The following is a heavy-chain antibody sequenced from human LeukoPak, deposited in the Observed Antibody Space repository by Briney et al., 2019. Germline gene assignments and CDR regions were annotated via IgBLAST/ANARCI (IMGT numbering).Heavy chain of an antibody. Sequence: SETLSLTCTVSGYSISSGYYWGWIRQPPGKGLEWIGSIYHSESTYYNPSLKSRVTISIDTSKNQFSLKLSSLTAADTAIYYCARGIESYGDYGYWGQGILVTVSS. CDR1: GYSISSGYY. CDR3: ARGIESYGDYGY. J-gene: IGHJ4*02. V-gene: IGHV4-38-2*02. D-gene: IGHD4-17*01. CDR2: IYHSEST.